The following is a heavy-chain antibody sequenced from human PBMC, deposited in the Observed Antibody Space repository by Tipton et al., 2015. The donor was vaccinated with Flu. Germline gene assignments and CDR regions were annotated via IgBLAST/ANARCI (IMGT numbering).Heavy chain of an antibody. J-gene: IGHJ4*02. D-gene: IGHD6-13*01. V-gene: IGHV4-39*07. CDR2: IYYSGST. Sequence: TLSLTCTVSGGSISSSSYYWGWIRQPPGKGLEWIGGIYYSGSTYYNPSLKSRVTISVDTSKNQFSLKLSSVTAADTAVYYCARFISIAAVADYWGQGTLVTVSS. CDR1: GGSISSSSYY. CDR3: ARFISIAAVADY.